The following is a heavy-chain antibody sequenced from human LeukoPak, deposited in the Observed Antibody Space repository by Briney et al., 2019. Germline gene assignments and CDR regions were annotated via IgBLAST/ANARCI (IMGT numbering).Heavy chain of an antibody. Sequence: GGSLRLSCAASGFTFSSYWMIWVRQAPGKGLEWVANIKKDGSQTYYVDSVKGRFTISRDNAKNLLYLQMNSLRAEDTAVYYCTTTYGDQGAFDYWGQGTLVTVSS. CDR1: GFTFSSYW. J-gene: IGHJ4*02. CDR3: TTTYGDQGAFDY. V-gene: IGHV3-7*02. CDR2: IKKDGSQT. D-gene: IGHD4-17*01.